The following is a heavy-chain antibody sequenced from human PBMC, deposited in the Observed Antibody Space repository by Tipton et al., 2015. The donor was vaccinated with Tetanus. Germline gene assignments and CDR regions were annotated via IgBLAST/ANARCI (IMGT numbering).Heavy chain of an antibody. Sequence: LRLSCAVYGGSFSGYYCTWIRQSPGKGLEWIGEIHPSGSVNYNPSLKSRVTILLDTSENQFSLKLSSVTGADTAVYYCARGRDQYKSGNYWGQGTLVTASS. J-gene: IGHJ4*02. CDR3: ARGRDQYKSGNY. D-gene: IGHD5-24*01. CDR1: GGSFSGYY. V-gene: IGHV4-34*01. CDR2: IHPSGSV.